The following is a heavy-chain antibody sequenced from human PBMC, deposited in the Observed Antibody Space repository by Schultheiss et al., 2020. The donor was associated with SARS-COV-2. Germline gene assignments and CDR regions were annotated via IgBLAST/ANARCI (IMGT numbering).Heavy chain of an antibody. V-gene: IGHV3-15*01. CDR3: TTPPVIPNHYSSSWYNPYDAFDI. CDR1: GFTFSNAW. CDR2: IKSKTDGGTT. D-gene: IGHD6-13*01. Sequence: GESLKISCAASGFTFSNAWMSWVRQAPGKGLEWVGRIKSKTDGGTTDYAAPVKGRFTISRDDSKNTLYLQMNSLKTEDTAVYYCTTPPVIPNHYSSSWYNPYDAFDIWGQGTMVTVSS. J-gene: IGHJ3*02.